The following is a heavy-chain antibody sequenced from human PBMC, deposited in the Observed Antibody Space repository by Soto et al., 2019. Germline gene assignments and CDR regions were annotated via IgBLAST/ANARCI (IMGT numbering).Heavy chain of an antibody. CDR3: AKDPGLYYYNSSGYSPSYYFDY. J-gene: IGHJ4*02. CDR1: GVTFSSYA. V-gene: IGHV3-23*01. CDR2: ISGSGGST. Sequence: GGSLRLSCAASGVTFSSYAMSWVRQAPGKGLEWVSAISGSGGSTYYADSVKGRFTISRDNPKNTLYLQMNSLRAEDTAVYYCAKDPGLYYYNSSGYSPSYYFDYWGQGT. D-gene: IGHD3-22*01.